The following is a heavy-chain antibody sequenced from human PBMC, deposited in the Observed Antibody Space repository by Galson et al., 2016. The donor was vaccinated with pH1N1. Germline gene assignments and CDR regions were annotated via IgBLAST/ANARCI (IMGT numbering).Heavy chain of an antibody. CDR1: GYRFSSSW. Sequence: QSGAEVKKPGDSLKISCQGSGYRFSSSWIGWVRQMPGKGLEWMGIIYLGGSHIRYSPSFQGQVTISADKSINIVYLQWSSLKASDTAIYYCARQNDYGDYRGDAFDIWGQGTLVTVSS. D-gene: IGHD4-17*01. V-gene: IGHV5-51*01. J-gene: IGHJ3*02. CDR3: ARQNDYGDYRGDAFDI. CDR2: IYLGGSHI.